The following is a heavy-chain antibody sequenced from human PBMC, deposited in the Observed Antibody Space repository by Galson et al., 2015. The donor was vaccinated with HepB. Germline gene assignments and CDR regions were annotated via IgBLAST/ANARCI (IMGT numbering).Heavy chain of an antibody. D-gene: IGHD3-3*01. Sequence: SLRLSCAASGFTFDDYAMHWVRQAPGKGLEWVSGISWNSGSIGYADSVKGRFTISRDNAKNSLYLQMNSLRAEDTALYYCAKDMRGYGYDFWSGYDYWGQGTLVTVSS. CDR1: GFTFDDYA. CDR3: AKDMRGYGYDFWSGYDY. V-gene: IGHV3-9*01. J-gene: IGHJ4*02. CDR2: ISWNSGSI.